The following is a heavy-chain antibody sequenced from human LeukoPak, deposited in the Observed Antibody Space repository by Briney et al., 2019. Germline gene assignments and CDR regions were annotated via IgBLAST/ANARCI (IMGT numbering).Heavy chain of an antibody. CDR3: AKADESGYSSSWRLEIPSDY. J-gene: IGHJ4*02. CDR1: GFTFSSYA. V-gene: IGHV3-23*01. Sequence: PGGSLRLSCAASGFTFSSYAMSWVRQAPGKGLEWVSAISGSGGSTYYADSVKGRFTISRDNSKNTLYLQMNSLRAEDTAVYYCAKADESGYSSSWRLEIPSDYWGQGTLVTVSS. CDR2: ISGSGGST. D-gene: IGHD6-13*01.